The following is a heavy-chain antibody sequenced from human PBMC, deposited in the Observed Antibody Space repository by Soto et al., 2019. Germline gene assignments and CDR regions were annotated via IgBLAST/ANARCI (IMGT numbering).Heavy chain of an antibody. V-gene: IGHV4-4*02. Sequence: ASETLSLTCAVSGGSISSSNWWSWVRQPPGKGLEWIGEIYHSGSTNYNPSLKSRVTISVDKSKNQFSLKLSSVTAADTAVYYCARGYGTEYYYDSSGYYDYWGQGTLFTFSS. CDR3: ARGYGTEYYYDSSGYYDY. D-gene: IGHD3-22*01. J-gene: IGHJ4*02. CDR1: GGSISSSNW. CDR2: IYHSGST.